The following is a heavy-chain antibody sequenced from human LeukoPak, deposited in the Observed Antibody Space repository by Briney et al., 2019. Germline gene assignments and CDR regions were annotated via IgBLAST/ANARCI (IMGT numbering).Heavy chain of an antibody. D-gene: IGHD3-10*01. V-gene: IGHV4-31*03. CDR3: AREVRGVLNYYFDY. J-gene: IGHJ4*02. Sequence: PSETLSLTCTVSGGSISSGGYYWSWIRQHPGKGLEWIGYIYYSGSTCYNPSLKSRVTISVDTSKNQFSLKLSSVTAADTAVYYCAREVRGVLNYYFDYWGQGTLVTVSS. CDR1: GGSISSGGYY. CDR2: IYYSGST.